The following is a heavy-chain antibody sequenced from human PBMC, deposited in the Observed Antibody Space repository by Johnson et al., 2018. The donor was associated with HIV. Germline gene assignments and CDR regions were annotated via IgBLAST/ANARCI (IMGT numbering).Heavy chain of an antibody. CDR1: GFTVSNIY. Sequence: MQVVESGGGLVQPGRSLRLSCAASGFTVSNIYMSWVRQAPGKGLEWVSVIYSGGSTYYADSVKGRFTISRDNSKNTLYLQMNSLRAEDTAVYYCAREGITMIVVVIKGAFDIWGQGTMVTVSS. D-gene: IGHD3-22*01. J-gene: IGHJ3*02. CDR3: AREGITMIVVVIKGAFDI. CDR2: IYSGGST. V-gene: IGHV3-66*02.